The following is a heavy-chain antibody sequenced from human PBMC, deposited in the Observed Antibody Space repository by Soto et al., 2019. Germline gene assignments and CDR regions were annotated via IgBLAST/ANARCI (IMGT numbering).Heavy chain of an antibody. J-gene: IGHJ6*02. CDR3: TSLPAFRYLDWSYCMDL. CDR1: GGSISSGVCY. V-gene: IGHV4-31*03. CDR2: IHYSCRT. Sequence: SETVSLTCTVSGGSISSGVCYLSWIRQHPAKGLEWIGHIHYSCRTYYNPSLKGRVTISVDTSKIQCSLKLGSVTPSDTGVDYGTSLPAFRYLDWSYCMDLWGQGIRVTV. D-gene: IGHD3-9*01.